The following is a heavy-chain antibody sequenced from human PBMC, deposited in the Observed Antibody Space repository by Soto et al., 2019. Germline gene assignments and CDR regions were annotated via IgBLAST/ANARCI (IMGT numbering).Heavy chain of an antibody. CDR1: GGTFSSYA. Sequence: QVQLVQSGAEVKKPGSSVKVSCKASGGTFSSYAISWVRQAPGQGLEWMGGIIPIFGTANYAQKFRGRVTITADDSTSTAYMELSSLRSEDTAVYYCARRRVAAAGSTTNYFDYWGQGTLVTVSS. V-gene: IGHV1-69*01. CDR3: ARRRVAAAGSTTNYFDY. J-gene: IGHJ4*02. D-gene: IGHD6-13*01. CDR2: IIPIFGTA.